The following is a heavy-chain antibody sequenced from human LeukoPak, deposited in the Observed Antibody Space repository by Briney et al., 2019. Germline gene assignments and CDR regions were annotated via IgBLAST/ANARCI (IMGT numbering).Heavy chain of an antibody. D-gene: IGHD3/OR15-3a*01. CDR2: IYYSGST. CDR3: ARDQSGLVPWYFDL. V-gene: IGHV4-61*08. Sequence: SQTLSLTCTVSGGSISSGGYYWSWIRQPPGKGLEWIGYIYYSGSTNYNPSLKSRVTISVDTSRNQFSLKLSSVTAADTAVYYCARDQSGLVPWYFDLWGRGTLVTVSS. CDR1: GGSISSGGYY. J-gene: IGHJ2*01.